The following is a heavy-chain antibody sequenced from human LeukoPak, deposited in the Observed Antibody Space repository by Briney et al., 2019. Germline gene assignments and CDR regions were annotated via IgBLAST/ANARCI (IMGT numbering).Heavy chain of an antibody. Sequence: SDTLSLTCTVSGRSISSHYGSWLRQPPGKALEGCGHIYFGVSTNYNRSIKSRVTILVDTSKNQLSLKLSSVAAADTAVYYCAREPRYSSSNYYYYYMDVWGKGTTVTVSS. CDR3: AREPRYSSSNYYYYYMDV. D-gene: IGHD6-6*01. J-gene: IGHJ6*03. V-gene: IGHV4-59*11. CDR2: IYFGVST. CDR1: GRSISSHY.